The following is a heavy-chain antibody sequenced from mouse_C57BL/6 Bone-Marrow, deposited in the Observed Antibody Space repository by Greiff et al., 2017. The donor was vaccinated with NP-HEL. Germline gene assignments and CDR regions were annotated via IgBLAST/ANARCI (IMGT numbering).Heavy chain of an antibody. Sequence: VQLQQSGAELARPGASVKLSCKASGYTFTSYGISWVKQRTGQGLEWIGEIYPRSGNTYYNEKFKGKAKLTADKSSSTAYMELRILTSEDSAVYFCARWDGYYGWFAYWGQGTLVTVSA. CDR1: GYTFTSYG. D-gene: IGHD2-3*01. CDR2: IYPRSGNT. V-gene: IGHV1-81*01. CDR3: ARWDGYYGWFAY. J-gene: IGHJ3*01.